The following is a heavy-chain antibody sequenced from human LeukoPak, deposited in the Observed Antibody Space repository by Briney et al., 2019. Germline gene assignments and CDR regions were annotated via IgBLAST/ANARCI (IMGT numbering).Heavy chain of an antibody. CDR2: ISTNGVGT. CDR3: ARYGSGSCYDH. J-gene: IGHJ4*02. D-gene: IGHD3-10*01. CDR1: GFTFSTYA. Sequence: PGGSLRLSCAASGFTFSTYAMHWVRQAPGKGLEYVSAISTNGVGTYYANSVKGRFIISRDNSKNTLYLQMGSLRAEDMAVYYCARYGSGSCYDHWGQGTLVTVSS. V-gene: IGHV3-64*01.